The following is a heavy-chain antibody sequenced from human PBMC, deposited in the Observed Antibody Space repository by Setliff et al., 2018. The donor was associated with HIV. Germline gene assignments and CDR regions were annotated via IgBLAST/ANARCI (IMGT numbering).Heavy chain of an antibody. CDR1: GGTFSNSA. V-gene: IGHV1-69*06. CDR2: IIPIFGTT. J-gene: IGHJ2*01. D-gene: IGHD2-2*02. Sequence: GASVKVSCKASGGTFSNSAISWVRQAPGQGLEWMGGIIPIFGTTNYAQKFQGRVTITADRSMTSVHMDLSSLRSDDTAMYYCARVAAIPAADTSWYLDLWGRGTLVTVSS. CDR3: ARVAAIPAADTSWYLDL.